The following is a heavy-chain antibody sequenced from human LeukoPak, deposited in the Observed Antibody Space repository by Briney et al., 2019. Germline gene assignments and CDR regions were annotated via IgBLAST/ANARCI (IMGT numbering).Heavy chain of an antibody. CDR3: ARGASGRVLRYFDWLYLGYYYMDV. CDR2: IPYDGSNK. J-gene: IGHJ6*03. CDR1: GFTFSSYD. V-gene: IGHV3-30*03. Sequence: GGSLRLSCAASGFTFSSYDMHWIRQAPGKGLEWVAVIPYDGSNKYYGDSVKGRFTISRDNAKNSLYLQMNSLRAEDTAVYYCARGASGRVLRYFDWLYLGYYYMDVWGKGTTVTISS. D-gene: IGHD3-9*01.